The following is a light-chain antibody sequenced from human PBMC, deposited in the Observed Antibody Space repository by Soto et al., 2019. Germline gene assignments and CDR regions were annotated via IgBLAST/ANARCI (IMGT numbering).Light chain of an antibody. CDR2: RNN. CDR3: AAWDDSLSSWV. Sequence: QAVVTQPPSASGTPGQRGTLSCSGSASNIGSNYVFWYQQLPGTAPKLVLYRNNQRPSGVPDRFSGSKSGTSASLAISGLRSEDEADYFCAAWDDSLSSWVFGGGTKLTVL. J-gene: IGLJ3*02. V-gene: IGLV1-47*01. CDR1: ASNIGSNY.